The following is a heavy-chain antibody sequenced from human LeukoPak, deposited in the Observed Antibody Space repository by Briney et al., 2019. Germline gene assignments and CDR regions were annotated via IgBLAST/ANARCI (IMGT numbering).Heavy chain of an antibody. CDR1: GYTFTGYY. J-gene: IGHJ4*02. V-gene: IGHV1-2*02. CDR3: ARVVIVGATIGFDY. D-gene: IGHD1-26*01. CDR2: IYPNSGGT. Sequence: ASVKVSCMASGYTFTGYYMHWVRQAPGQGLEGMGWIYPNSGGTNYAQKFQGRVTMTRDTSTSTAYMELSRLRSDGTAVYYCARVVIVGATIGFDYWGQGTLVTVSS.